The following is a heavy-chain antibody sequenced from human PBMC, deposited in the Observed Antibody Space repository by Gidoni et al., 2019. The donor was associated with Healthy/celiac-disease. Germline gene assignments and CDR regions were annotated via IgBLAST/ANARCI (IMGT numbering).Heavy chain of an antibody. CDR1: GFTFSSYA. CDR2: ISGSGGST. J-gene: IGHJ4*02. Sequence: EVQLLESGGGLVQPGGSLRLSCAASGFTFSSYALSWVRQAPGKGLEWVSAISGSGGSTYYADSVKGRFTISRDNSKNTLYLQMNSLRAEDTAVYYCAKRQFITMVRGVISYFDYWGQGTLVTVSS. CDR3: AKRQFITMVRGVISYFDY. D-gene: IGHD3-10*01. V-gene: IGHV3-23*01.